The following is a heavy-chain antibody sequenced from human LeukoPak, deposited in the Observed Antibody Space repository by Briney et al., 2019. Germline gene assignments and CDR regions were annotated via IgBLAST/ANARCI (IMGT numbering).Heavy chain of an antibody. Sequence: ASVKVSCKASGYTSTGYYMHWVRQAPGQGLEWMGWINPNSGGTNYAQKFQGRVTMTRDTSISTAYMELSRLRSDDTAVYYCARDTDYCSSTSCYIYGDPWGQGTLVTVSS. CDR3: ARDTDYCSSTSCYIYGDP. V-gene: IGHV1-2*02. CDR1: GYTSTGYY. D-gene: IGHD2-2*02. CDR2: INPNSGGT. J-gene: IGHJ5*02.